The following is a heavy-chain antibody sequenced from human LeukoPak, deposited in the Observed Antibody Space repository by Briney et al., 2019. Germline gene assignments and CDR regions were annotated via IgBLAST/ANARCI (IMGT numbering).Heavy chain of an antibody. J-gene: IGHJ3*02. CDR3: ARDWWGGGYAGFDAFDI. D-gene: IGHD5-12*01. V-gene: IGHV3-48*04. CDR2: ISSSSSAI. Sequence: GGSLRLSCAASGFTFSSYRMNWVRQAPGKGLEWVSNISSSSSAIYYADSVKGRFTISRDNAKNSLYLQTNSLRAEDTAVYYCARDWWGGGYAGFDAFDIWGQGTMVTVSS. CDR1: GFTFSSYR.